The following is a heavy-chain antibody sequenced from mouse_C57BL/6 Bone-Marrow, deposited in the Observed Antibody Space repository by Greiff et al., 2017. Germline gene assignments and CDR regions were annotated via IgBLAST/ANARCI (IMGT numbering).Heavy chain of an antibody. CDR3: VALYYYGSSSAWFAY. J-gene: IGHJ3*01. D-gene: IGHD1-1*01. CDR1: GYAFSSSW. Sequence: VQLQQSGPELVKPGASVKISCKASGYAFSSSWMNWVKQRPGKGLEWIGRIYPGDGDTNYNGKFKGKATLTADKSSSTAYMQLSSLTSEDSAVYVCVALYYYGSSSAWFAYWGQGTLVTVSA. CDR2: IYPGDGDT. V-gene: IGHV1-82*01.